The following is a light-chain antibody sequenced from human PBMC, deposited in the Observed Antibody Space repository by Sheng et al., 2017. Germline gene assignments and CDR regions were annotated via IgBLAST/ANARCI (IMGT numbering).Light chain of an antibody. CDR2: SAS. V-gene: IGKV3-15*01. J-gene: IGKJ2*01. Sequence: EIVMTQSPATLSVSPGERATLSCRASQSVSSNLAWYQQKPGQAPRLLIFSASTRATDIPARFSASGSGTEFTLTISSLQSEDFAAYLCQQYNNWPYTFGQGTKLEIK. CDR3: QQYNNWPYT. CDR1: QSVSSN.